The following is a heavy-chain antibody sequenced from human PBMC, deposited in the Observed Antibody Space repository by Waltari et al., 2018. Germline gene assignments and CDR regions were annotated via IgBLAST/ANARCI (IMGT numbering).Heavy chain of an antibody. J-gene: IGHJ4*02. CDR3: GRGPHIVVVTAIDY. D-gene: IGHD2-21*02. V-gene: IGHV3-33*01. CDR2: IWYDGSNK. CDR1: GFTFSSYG. Sequence: QVQLVESGGGVVQPGRSLRLSCAASGFTFSSYGMHRVRQAPGKGLEWVAVIWYDGSNKYYADSVKGRFTMSRDNSKNTVYLQMNSLRAEDTAVYYCGRGPHIVVVTAIDYWGQGTLVTVSS.